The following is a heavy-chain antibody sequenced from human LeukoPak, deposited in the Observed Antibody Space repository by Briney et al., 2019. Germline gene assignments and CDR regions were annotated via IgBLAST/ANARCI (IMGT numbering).Heavy chain of an antibody. CDR1: GFTFSSYS. CDR3: AREGWLLLAGFDY. CDR2: ISSSSSYI. Sequence: GGSLRLSCAASGFTFSSYSMNWVRQAPGKGLEWVSSISSSSSYIYYADSVKGRFTISRDNAKNSLYLQMNSLRAEDTAVYYCAREGWLLLAGFDYWGQGTLVTVSS. J-gene: IGHJ4*02. D-gene: IGHD3-22*01. V-gene: IGHV3-21*01.